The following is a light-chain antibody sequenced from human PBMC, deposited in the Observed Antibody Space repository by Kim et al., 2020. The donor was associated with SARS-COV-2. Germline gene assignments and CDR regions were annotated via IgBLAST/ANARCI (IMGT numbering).Light chain of an antibody. CDR1: QSISSNY. J-gene: IGKJ1*01. Sequence: SPGQRATLSARSSQSISSNYLAWYQQKPGQAPRLLIYGASNRATGIPVRFSGSRSGPDFTLTINRLEPEDFAVYYCQQYITSPWTFGQGTKVDIK. V-gene: IGKV3-20*01. CDR3: QQYITSPWT. CDR2: GAS.